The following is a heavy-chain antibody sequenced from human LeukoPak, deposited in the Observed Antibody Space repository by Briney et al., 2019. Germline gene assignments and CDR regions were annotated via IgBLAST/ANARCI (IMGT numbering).Heavy chain of an antibody. CDR3: ARVGGDTVTNRY. CDR2: MNPNSGNT. V-gene: IGHV1-8*01. CDR1: GDTSTSYD. D-gene: IGHD4-17*01. Sequence: GASVKVSCKASGDTSTSYDINWVRQATGQGLEWMGWMNPNSGNTGYAQKFQGRVTMTRNTSISTAYMELSSLRSEDTAVYYSARVGGDTVTNRYWGQGTLVTVSS. J-gene: IGHJ4*02.